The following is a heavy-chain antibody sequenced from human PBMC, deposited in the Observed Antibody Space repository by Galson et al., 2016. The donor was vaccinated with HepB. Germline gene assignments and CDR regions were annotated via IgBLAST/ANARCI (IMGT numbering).Heavy chain of an antibody. Sequence: QSGAEVKAPGESLNISCKTSGYNFDNHWIGWVRQMPGKGLEWMGIIDPSDSEIKYSPSFQGQVTLSVDKSIRSIFLHWSSLKASDTAMYYCARTMMTEYGMDVGGQGTTVTVSS. V-gene: IGHV5-51*01. J-gene: IGHJ6*02. CDR2: IDPSDSEI. D-gene: IGHD3-16*01. CDR3: ARTMMTEYGMDV. CDR1: GYNFDNHW.